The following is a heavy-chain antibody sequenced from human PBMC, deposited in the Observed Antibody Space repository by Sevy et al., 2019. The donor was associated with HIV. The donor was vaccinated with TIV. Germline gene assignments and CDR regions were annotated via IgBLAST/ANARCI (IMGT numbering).Heavy chain of an antibody. J-gene: IGHJ4*02. CDR2: IQYDGSNK. V-gene: IGHV3-30*02. CDR1: GFSFSSYG. CDR3: VKEGGGGGGDH. D-gene: IGHD3-16*01. Sequence: GGSLRLSCAASGFSFSSYGMHWVRQAPGKGLEWRSYIQYDGSNKDYADSVKGRFTISRDNSKNTLYLQMNSLRVEDTVVFYCVKEGGGGGGDHWGQGTLVTVSS.